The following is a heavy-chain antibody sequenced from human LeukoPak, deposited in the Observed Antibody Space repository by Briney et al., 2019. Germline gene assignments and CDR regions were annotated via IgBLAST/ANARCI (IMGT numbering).Heavy chain of an antibody. CDR3: ARSWNYDFWSGFDY. CDR1: GGTFSSYT. Sequence: SVKVSCKASGGTFSSYTISWVRQAPGPGLEWMGRIIPILGIANYAQKFQGRVTITADKSTSTAYMELSSLRSEDTAVYYCARSWNYDFWSGFDYWGQGTLVTVSS. J-gene: IGHJ4*02. D-gene: IGHD3-3*01. V-gene: IGHV1-69*02. CDR2: IIPILGIA.